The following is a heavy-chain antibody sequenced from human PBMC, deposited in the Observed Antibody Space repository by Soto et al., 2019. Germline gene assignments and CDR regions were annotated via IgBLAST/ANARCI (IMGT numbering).Heavy chain of an antibody. CDR2: IYYSGST. D-gene: IGHD5-18*01. CDR1: GGSISSGSYY. J-gene: IGHJ4*02. Sequence: XTLSLTCTVSGGSISSGSYYWSWIRQPPGKGLEWIGYIYYSGSTNYNPSLKSRVTISLDTSKNQFSLKLRSVTAADTAVYYCARSTAMVTDYWGQGTLVTVSS. CDR3: ARSTAMVTDY. V-gene: IGHV4-61*01.